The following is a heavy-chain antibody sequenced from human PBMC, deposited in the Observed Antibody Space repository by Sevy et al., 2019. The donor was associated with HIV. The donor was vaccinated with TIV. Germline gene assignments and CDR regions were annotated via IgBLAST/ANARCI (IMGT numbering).Heavy chain of an antibody. D-gene: IGHD1-26*01. V-gene: IGHV3-30*03. CDR3: VGHSGSYRYFDY. CDR1: GFTFSSYG. CDR2: ISYDGRNK. J-gene: IGHJ4*02. Sequence: GGSLRLSCAASGFTFSSYGMHWVRQAPGKGLEWVAVISYDGRNKYYADSVKGRFTISRDNSKNTLYLQMNSLRAEDTAVYYCVGHSGSYRYFDYWGQRTLVTVSS.